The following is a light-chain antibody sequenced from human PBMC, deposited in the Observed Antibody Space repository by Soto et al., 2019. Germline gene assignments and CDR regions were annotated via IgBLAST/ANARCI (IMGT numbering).Light chain of an antibody. V-gene: IGKV3-15*01. Sequence: EIVMTQSPVTLSVSPWERATLSCRASQSVRSNLAWYQQKPGQAPSLLIYGAFTRATGIPARFSGTGSGTEFTLTISSLQSEDFALYYCQQYNDWPLTFGQGTKVDIK. CDR2: GAF. CDR1: QSVRSN. J-gene: IGKJ1*01. CDR3: QQYNDWPLT.